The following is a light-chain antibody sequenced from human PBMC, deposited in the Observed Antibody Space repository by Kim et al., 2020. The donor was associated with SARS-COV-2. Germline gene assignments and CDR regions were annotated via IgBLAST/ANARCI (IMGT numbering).Light chain of an antibody. Sequence: ATINCKSSRSIFYSSNNKSYLAWYQQKPGQPPKLLISWTSTRESGFPDRFSGSGSGTDFTLTISSLQAEDVAVYYCQQYYDTPLTFGGGTKVDIK. V-gene: IGKV4-1*01. J-gene: IGKJ4*01. CDR3: QQYYDTPLT. CDR1: RSIFYSSNNKSY. CDR2: WTS.